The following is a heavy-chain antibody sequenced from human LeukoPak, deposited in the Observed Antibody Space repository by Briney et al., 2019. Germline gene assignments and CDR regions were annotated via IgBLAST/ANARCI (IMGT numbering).Heavy chain of an antibody. V-gene: IGHV3-23*01. D-gene: IGHD3-3*01. CDR2: ISGSGGST. CDR3: AKDIRSGAPRYWYFDL. Sequence: PGGSLRLSCAASGFTFSSYAMSWVRQAPGKGLEWVSAISGSGGSTYYADSVKGRFTISRNNSKNTLYLQMNSLRAEDTAVYYCAKDIRSGAPRYWYFDLWGRGTLVTVSS. J-gene: IGHJ2*01. CDR1: GFTFSSYA.